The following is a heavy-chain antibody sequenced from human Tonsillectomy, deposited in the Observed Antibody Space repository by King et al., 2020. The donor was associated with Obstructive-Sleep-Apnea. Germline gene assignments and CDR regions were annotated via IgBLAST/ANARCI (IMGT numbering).Heavy chain of an antibody. J-gene: IGHJ6*02. CDR1: GFTFSIAW. CDR3: TTEYILRVPKNYGMDV. CDR2: IRSKADGGTT. Sequence: VQLVESGGGLVKPGGSLRLSCAASGFTFSIAWMSWVRQAPGKGLEWVGRIRSKADGGTTDYAAPVKGRFTISRDDSKNTLYLQMNSLKTEDTAVYFWTTEYILRVPKNYGMDVWGQGTTVTVSS. D-gene: IGHD5/OR15-5a*01. V-gene: IGHV3-15*01.